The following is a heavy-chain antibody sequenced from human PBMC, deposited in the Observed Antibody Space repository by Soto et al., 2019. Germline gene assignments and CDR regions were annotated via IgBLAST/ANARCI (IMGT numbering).Heavy chain of an antibody. CDR1: GYTFTSYG. CDR2: ISAYNGNT. Sequence: ASVKVSCKASGYTFTSYGISWVRQAPGQGLEWMGWISAYNGNTNYAQKLQGRVTMTTDASTSTAYMELSSLRSEDTAVYYCARDGRSGAADGPPLFDYWGQGTLVTVSS. CDR3: ARDGRSGAADGPPLFDY. J-gene: IGHJ4*02. V-gene: IGHV1-18*01. D-gene: IGHD6-13*01.